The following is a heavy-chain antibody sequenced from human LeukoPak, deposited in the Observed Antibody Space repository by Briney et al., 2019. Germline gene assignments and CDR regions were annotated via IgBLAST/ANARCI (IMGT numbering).Heavy chain of an antibody. J-gene: IGHJ6*03. CDR2: IYTSGST. CDR1: GGSISSYY. V-gene: IGHV4-4*07. D-gene: IGHD3-3*01. CDR3: ARDLSGFWSGYPYYYYYMDV. Sequence: SETLSLTCTVSGGSISSYYWSWIRQPAGKGLEWIGRIYTSGSTNYNPSLKSRVTMSVDTSKNQFSLKLSSVTAADTAVYYCARDLSGFWSGYPYYYYYMDVWGKGTTVTVSS.